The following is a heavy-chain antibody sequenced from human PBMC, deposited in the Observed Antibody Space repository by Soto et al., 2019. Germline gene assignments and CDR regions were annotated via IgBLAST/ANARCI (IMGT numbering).Heavy chain of an antibody. Sequence: GGSLRLSCAASGFTFSSYSMNWVRQAPGKGLEWVSSISSSSSYIYYADSVKGRFTISRDNAKNSLYLQMNSLRAEDTAVYYCASLHGSSSIAARPPDYWGQGTLVTVSS. CDR2: ISSSSSYI. V-gene: IGHV3-21*01. CDR1: GFTFSSYS. CDR3: ASLHGSSSIAARPPDY. D-gene: IGHD6-6*01. J-gene: IGHJ4*02.